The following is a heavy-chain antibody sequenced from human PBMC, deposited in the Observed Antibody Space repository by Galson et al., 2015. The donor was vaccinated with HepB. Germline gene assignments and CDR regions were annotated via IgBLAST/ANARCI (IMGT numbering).Heavy chain of an antibody. Sequence: SLRLSCAASGFTFSSYWMSWVRQAPGKGLEWVANIKQDGSEKYYVDSVKGRFTISRDNAKNSLYLQMNSLRAEDTAVYYCARGPPGLPFLHWFDPWGQGTLVTVSS. V-gene: IGHV3-7*03. D-gene: IGHD2-15*01. CDR1: GFTFSSYW. CDR2: IKQDGSEK. J-gene: IGHJ5*02. CDR3: ARGPPGLPFLHWFDP.